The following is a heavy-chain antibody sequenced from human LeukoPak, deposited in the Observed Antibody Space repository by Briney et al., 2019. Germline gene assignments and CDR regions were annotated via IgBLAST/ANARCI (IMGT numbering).Heavy chain of an antibody. CDR3: AKDILNVVVVPAAITDGMDV. V-gene: IGHV3-43*01. CDR1: GFTFSTYG. J-gene: IGHJ6*02. D-gene: IGHD2-2*01. Sequence: GGSLRLSCVASGFTFSTYGMHWVRQAPGKGLEWVSLISWDGGSTYYADSVKGRFTISRDNSKNSLYLQMNSLRTEDTALYYCAKDILNVVVVPAAITDGMDVWGQGTTVTVSS. CDR2: ISWDGGST.